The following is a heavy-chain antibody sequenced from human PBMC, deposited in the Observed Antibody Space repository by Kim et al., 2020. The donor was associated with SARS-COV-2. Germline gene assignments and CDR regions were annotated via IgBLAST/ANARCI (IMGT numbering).Heavy chain of an antibody. J-gene: IGHJ5*01. D-gene: IGHD2-15*01. V-gene: IGHV4-59*11. Sequence: SETLSLTCTVSGAYITNHYWSWIRQPPGKGLEWIGNVYHSGSTSYNPSLKSRVTMSVETSKRQFSLQVTSVTAADTAIYYCVREGYFDGGSFFFDSWGQGTLVTVSS. CDR2: VYHSGST. CDR1: GAYITNHY. CDR3: VREGYFDGGSFFFDS.